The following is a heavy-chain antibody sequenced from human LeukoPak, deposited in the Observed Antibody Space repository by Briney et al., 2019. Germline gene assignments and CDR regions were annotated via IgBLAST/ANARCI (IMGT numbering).Heavy chain of an antibody. Sequence: PGGSLRLSCAASGFTFSSYGMPWVRQAPGKGLEWVAVIWYDGSNKYYADSVKGRFTISRDNSKNTLYLQMNSLRAEDTAVYYCARVLSSGWYLGYYYGMDVWGQGTTVTVSS. V-gene: IGHV3-33*01. CDR3: ARVLSSGWYLGYYYGMDV. CDR2: IWYDGSNK. J-gene: IGHJ6*02. D-gene: IGHD6-19*01. CDR1: GFTFSSYG.